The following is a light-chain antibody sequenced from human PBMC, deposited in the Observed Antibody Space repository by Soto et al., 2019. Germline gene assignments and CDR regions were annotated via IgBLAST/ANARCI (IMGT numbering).Light chain of an antibody. V-gene: IGKV1-12*01. CDR2: AAS. CDR3: QQANSFPLT. CDR1: QGISSW. Sequence: DIQMTQSPSSVSASVGDRVTITCRARQGISSWLAWYQQKPWKAPKLVIYAASTLQSGFPSRFSGSGSGTAFPLTINSLQPEDFATYYCQQANSFPLTFGGGTKVEIK. J-gene: IGKJ4*01.